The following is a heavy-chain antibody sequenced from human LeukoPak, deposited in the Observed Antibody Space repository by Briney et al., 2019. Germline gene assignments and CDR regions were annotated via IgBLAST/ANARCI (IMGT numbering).Heavy chain of an antibody. V-gene: IGHV1-8*02. J-gene: IGHJ4*02. CDR1: GYTFTSYG. Sequence: ASVKVSCKASGYTFTSYGISWVRQAPGQGLEWMGWMNPNSGNTGYAQKFQGRVTMTRNTSISTAYMELSSLRSEDTAVYYCARGRRGIVGATFYWGQGTLVTVS. CDR3: ARGRRGIVGATFY. D-gene: IGHD1-26*01. CDR2: MNPNSGNT.